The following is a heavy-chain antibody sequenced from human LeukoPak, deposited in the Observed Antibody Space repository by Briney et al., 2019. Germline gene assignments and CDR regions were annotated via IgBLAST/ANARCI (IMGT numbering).Heavy chain of an antibody. CDR3: ARQSGEKAMAEFDY. Sequence: SETLSLTCTVSGGSISSSSYYWGWIRQPPGKGLEWIGSIYYSGSTYYNPSLKSRVTISVDTSKNQFSLKLSSVTAADTAVYYCARQSGEKAMAEFDYWGQGTLATVSS. CDR1: GGSISSSSYY. J-gene: IGHJ4*02. D-gene: IGHD6-25*01. CDR2: IYYSGST. V-gene: IGHV4-39*01.